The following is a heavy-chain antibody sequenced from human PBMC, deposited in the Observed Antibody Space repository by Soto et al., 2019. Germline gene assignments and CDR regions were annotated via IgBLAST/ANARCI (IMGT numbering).Heavy chain of an antibody. D-gene: IGHD2-15*01. Sequence: GASVKVSCKASGYTFTSYGISWVRQAPGQGLEWMGWISAYNGNTNYAQKLQGRVTMTTDTSTSTAYMQMNSLRVEDAAVYYCTKDRVHDGIYSFDYWGQGALVTVSS. CDR1: GYTFTSYG. V-gene: IGHV1-18*01. CDR2: ISAYNGNT. CDR3: TKDRVHDGIYSFDY. J-gene: IGHJ4*02.